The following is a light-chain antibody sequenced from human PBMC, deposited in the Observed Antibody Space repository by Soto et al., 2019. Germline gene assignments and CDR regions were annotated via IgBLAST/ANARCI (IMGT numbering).Light chain of an antibody. Sequence: QSVLTQPASVSGSPGESITISCTGTSSDIGGYDYVSWYQQRPGKAPKLMIYEVRYRPSGVSNRFSAPKSGNTASLTISGLQAEDEAVYYCYSFTRTTNHYFLGSGTKVTVL. CDR1: SSDIGGYDY. J-gene: IGLJ1*01. CDR3: YSFTRTTNHYF. V-gene: IGLV2-14*01. CDR2: EVR.